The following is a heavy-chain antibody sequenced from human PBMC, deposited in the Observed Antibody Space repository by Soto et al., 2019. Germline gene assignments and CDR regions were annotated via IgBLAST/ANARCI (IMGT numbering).Heavy chain of an antibody. Sequence: GEALKISCKGSGYSFSKYWIGWVRQMPGKGLEWMGIIYPGDSDTRYSPSFQGQVTFSADKSTSSAYLQWSSLKASDTAIYFCARRARGNWAFDYWGQGTLVTVSS. V-gene: IGHV5-51*01. D-gene: IGHD3-16*01. CDR1: GYSFSKYW. CDR2: IYPGDSDT. J-gene: IGHJ4*02. CDR3: ARRARGNWAFDY.